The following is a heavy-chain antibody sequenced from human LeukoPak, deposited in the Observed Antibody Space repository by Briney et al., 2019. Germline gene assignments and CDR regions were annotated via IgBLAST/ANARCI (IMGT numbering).Heavy chain of an antibody. J-gene: IGHJ4*02. CDR1: GYTLTELS. Sequence: GASVKVSCKVSGYTLTELSMHWVRQAPGKGLEWMGGFDPEDGETIYAQKFQGRVTMTEDTSTDTAYMELSSLRSEDTAVYYCATGWELLPHFDYWGQGTLVTVSS. CDR2: FDPEDGET. CDR3: ATGWELLPHFDY. D-gene: IGHD1-26*01. V-gene: IGHV1-24*01.